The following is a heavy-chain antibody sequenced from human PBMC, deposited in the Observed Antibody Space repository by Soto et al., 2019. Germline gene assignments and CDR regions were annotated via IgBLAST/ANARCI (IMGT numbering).Heavy chain of an antibody. J-gene: IGHJ3*02. CDR1: GFTFSSYG. V-gene: IGHV3-30*18. D-gene: IGHD3-9*01. Sequence: GGSLRLSCAASGFTFSSYGMHWVRQAPGKGLEWVAVISYDGSNKYYADSVKGRFTISRDNSKNTLYLQMNSLRAEDTAVYYCAKVLTADALDAFDIWGQGTMVTVSS. CDR2: ISYDGSNK. CDR3: AKVLTADALDAFDI.